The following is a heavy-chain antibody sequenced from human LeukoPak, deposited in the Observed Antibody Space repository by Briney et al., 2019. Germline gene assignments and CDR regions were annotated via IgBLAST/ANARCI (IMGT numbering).Heavy chain of an antibody. D-gene: IGHD6-13*01. J-gene: IGHJ4*02. V-gene: IGHV4-34*01. Sequence: PSETLSLTCNVSGASISSGDYYWSWIRQPPGKGLEWIGEINHSGSTNYNPSLKSRVTISVDTSKNQFSLKLSSVTAADTAVYYCAFLRNLQHPEAGTADYWGQGTLVTVSS. CDR2: INHSGST. CDR3: AFLRNLQHPEAGTADY. CDR1: GASISSGDYY.